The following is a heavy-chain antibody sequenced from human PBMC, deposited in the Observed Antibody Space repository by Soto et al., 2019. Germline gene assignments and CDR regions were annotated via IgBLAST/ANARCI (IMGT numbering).Heavy chain of an antibody. D-gene: IGHD3-3*01. J-gene: IGHJ6*02. CDR2: INHSGST. CDR1: GGSFSGYY. CDR3: ARAIGYYDFWSGPKRYGMDV. Sequence: PSETLSLTCAVYGGSFSGYYWSWIRQPPGKGLEWIGEINHSGSTNYNPSLKSRVTISVDTSKNQFSLKLSSVTAADTAVYYCARAIGYYDFWSGPKRYGMDVWGQGTTVTVSS. V-gene: IGHV4-34*01.